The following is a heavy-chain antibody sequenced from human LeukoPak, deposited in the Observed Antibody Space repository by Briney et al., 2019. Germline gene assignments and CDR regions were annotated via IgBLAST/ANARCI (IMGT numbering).Heavy chain of an antibody. V-gene: IGHV3-7*01. CDR2: IKQDGSEK. CDR3: ARPSGYGRFWYFDL. Sequence: PGGSLRLSCAASGFTFSSYWMSWVRQAPGKGLEWVANIKQDGSEKYYVDPAKGRFTISRDNAKNSLYLQMNSLRAEDTAAYYCARPSGYGRFWYFDLWGRGTLVTVSS. J-gene: IGHJ2*01. CDR1: GFTFSSYW. D-gene: IGHD5-12*01.